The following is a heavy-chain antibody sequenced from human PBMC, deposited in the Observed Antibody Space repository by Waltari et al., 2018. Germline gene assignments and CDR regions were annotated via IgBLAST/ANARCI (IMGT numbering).Heavy chain of an antibody. J-gene: IGHJ6*02. Sequence: QVQLQQWGAGLLKPSETLSLTCAVHGGSFSGYYWTRVRQPPGKGLEWMGEINHSGSTNYNPSLKSRVTISVDTSKNQFSLKLSSVTAADTAVYYCARGLRDIGTRGYYYYYYGMDVWGQGTTVTVSS. CDR1: GGSFSGYY. V-gene: IGHV4-34*01. CDR2: INHSGST. CDR3: ARGLRDIGTRGYYYYYYGMDV. D-gene: IGHD5-12*01.